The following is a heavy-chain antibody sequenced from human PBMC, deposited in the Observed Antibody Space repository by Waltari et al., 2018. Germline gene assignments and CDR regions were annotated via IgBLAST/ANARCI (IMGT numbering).Heavy chain of an antibody. CDR1: GGSISSSSYY. V-gene: IGHV4-39*07. D-gene: IGHD6-19*01. J-gene: IGHJ6*02. CDR2: SYYSGST. Sequence: QLQLQESGPGLVKPSETLSLTCTVSGGSISSSSYYWGWIRQPPGKGLEWIGSSYYSGSTDYNPSLKSRVTISVDTSKNQFSLKLSSVTAADTAVYYCARDALDSSGSNYYYYGMDVWGQGTTVTVSS. CDR3: ARDALDSSGSNYYYYGMDV.